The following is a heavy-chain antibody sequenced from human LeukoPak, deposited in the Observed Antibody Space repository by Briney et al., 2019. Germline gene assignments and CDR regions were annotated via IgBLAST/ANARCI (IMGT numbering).Heavy chain of an antibody. CDR1: GFTFSSYW. V-gene: IGHV3-74*01. D-gene: IGHD6-19*01. J-gene: IGHJ4*02. Sequence: GGSLRLSCAASGFTFSSYWMHWVRQAPGKGLAWVSRSNSDASSTSYADSVKGRFTISRDNAKNTLYLQMNSLRAEDTAVYYCAKDLSSGWYLENYFDYWGQGTLVTVSS. CDR3: AKDLSSGWYLENYFDY. CDR2: SNSDASST.